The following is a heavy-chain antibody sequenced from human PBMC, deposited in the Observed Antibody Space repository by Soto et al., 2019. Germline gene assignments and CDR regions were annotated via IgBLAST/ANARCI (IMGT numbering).Heavy chain of an antibody. CDR1: GFTFSSYA. CDR3: ANLGGYYDSSGYYYSY. D-gene: IGHD3-22*01. CDR2: ISGSGGST. Sequence: GGSLRLSXAASGFTFSSYAMSWVRQAPGKGLEWVSAISGSGGSTYYADSVKGRFTISRDNSKNTLYLQMNSLRAEDTAVYYCANLGGYYDSSGYYYSYWGQGTLVTVSS. V-gene: IGHV3-23*01. J-gene: IGHJ4*02.